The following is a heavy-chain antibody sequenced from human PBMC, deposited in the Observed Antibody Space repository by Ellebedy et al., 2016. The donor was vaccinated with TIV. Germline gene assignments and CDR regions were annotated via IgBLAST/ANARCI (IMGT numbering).Heavy chain of an antibody. CDR2: LSSDHKVA. CDR1: GFVFGHYW. CDR3: ARDSGSYPFDY. V-gene: IGHV3-74*01. Sequence: GESLKISXAASGFVFGHYWMHWVRQAPGKGLGWVSRLSSDHKVAGYADSVKGRFIISRDNARNTLYLQMDSLRVEDTAVYYCARDSGSYPFDYWGLGVLVTVSS. J-gene: IGHJ4*02. D-gene: IGHD3-16*02.